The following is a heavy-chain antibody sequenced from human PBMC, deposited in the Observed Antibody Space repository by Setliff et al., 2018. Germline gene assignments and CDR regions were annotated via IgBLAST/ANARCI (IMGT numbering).Heavy chain of an antibody. J-gene: IGHJ4*02. D-gene: IGHD1-26*01. CDR3: AKDLWSFEPTLKGNFDY. CDR2: IRSDGTKK. V-gene: IGHV3-30*02. Sequence: GGSLRLSCVASGFIFSSFGMHWIRQAPGKGLEWVTFIRSDGTKKDYIDLVRGRFTISRDNSRNTLYLEMNSLRIEDTATYYCAKDLWSFEPTLKGNFDYWGRGTLVTVSS. CDR1: GFIFSSFG.